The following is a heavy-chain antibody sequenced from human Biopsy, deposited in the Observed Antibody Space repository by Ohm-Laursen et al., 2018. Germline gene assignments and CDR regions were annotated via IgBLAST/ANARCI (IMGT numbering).Heavy chain of an antibody. CDR3: TNSLGGAY. CDR1: DGSINDYF. D-gene: IGHD3-10*01. Sequence: GTLSLTCNVSDGSINDYFWSWVRQPAGKGLEWIGRVFRNETTNYNPSLKGRVTMSIDRSKSQFSLTLRSVTAADTAVYYCTNSLGGAYWGPGILVTVSS. J-gene: IGHJ4*02. V-gene: IGHV4-4*07. CDR2: VFRNETT.